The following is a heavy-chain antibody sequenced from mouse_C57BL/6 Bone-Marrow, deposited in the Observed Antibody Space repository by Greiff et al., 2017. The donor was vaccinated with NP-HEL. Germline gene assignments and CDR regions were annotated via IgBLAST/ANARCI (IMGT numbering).Heavy chain of an antibody. V-gene: IGHV3-6*01. CDR3: ARGHYYGSPFAY. CDR2: ISYDGSN. Sequence: EVKLMESGPGLVKPSQSLSLTCSVTGYSITSGYYWNWIRQFPGNKLEWMGYISYDGSNNYNPSLKNRISITRDTSKNQFFLKLNSVTTEDTATDDCARGHYYGSPFAYWGQGTLVTVSA. D-gene: IGHD1-1*01. J-gene: IGHJ3*01. CDR1: GYSITSGYY.